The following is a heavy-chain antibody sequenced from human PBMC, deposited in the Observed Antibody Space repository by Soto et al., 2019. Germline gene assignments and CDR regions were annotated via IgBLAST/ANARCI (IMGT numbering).Heavy chain of an antibody. D-gene: IGHD2-21*01. J-gene: IGHJ6*03. CDR3: AGVSRGGGIVSTAMRKHFYYYMDV. CDR2: IYYGGNT. CDR1: GGSISSYA. V-gene: IGHV4-59*13. Sequence: QVQLQESGPGLVEPSEILSLTCTVSGGSISSYAWSWVRQSPGKGLEWIGNIYYGGNTDYNPTLKSRVQVSVDSPTRQFSLNVSSVATADRAGYFCAGVSRGGGIVSTAMRKHFYYYMDVWGKGTAVTVYS.